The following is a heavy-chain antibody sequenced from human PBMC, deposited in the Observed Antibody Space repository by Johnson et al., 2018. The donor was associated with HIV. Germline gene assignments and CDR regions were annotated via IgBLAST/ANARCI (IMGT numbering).Heavy chain of an antibody. D-gene: IGHD6-19*01. Sequence: EVQLVESGGGVVQPGRSLRLSCAASGFTFSSYAMSWVRQAPGKGLVWVSRINSDGSSTRNADSVKGRFTISRDNAKNTLYLQMNSLRAEDTAVYYCARGGGGWEEGALDIWGQGTMVTVSS. J-gene: IGHJ3*02. CDR3: ARGGGGWEEGALDI. CDR1: GFTFSSYA. CDR2: INSDGSST. V-gene: IGHV3-74*02.